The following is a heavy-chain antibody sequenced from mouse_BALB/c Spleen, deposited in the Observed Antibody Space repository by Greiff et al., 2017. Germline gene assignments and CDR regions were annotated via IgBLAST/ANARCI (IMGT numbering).Heavy chain of an antibody. D-gene: IGHD2-14*01. CDR1: GYSITSDYA. CDR2: ISYSGST. CDR3: ATYYRYDDAMDY. Sequence: EVKLMESGPGLVKPSQSLSLTCTVTGYSITSDYAWNWIRQFPGNKLEWMGYISYSGSTSYNPSLKSRISITRDTSKNQFFLQLNSVTTEDTATYYCATYYRYDDAMDYWGQGTSVTVSS. J-gene: IGHJ4*01. V-gene: IGHV3-2*02.